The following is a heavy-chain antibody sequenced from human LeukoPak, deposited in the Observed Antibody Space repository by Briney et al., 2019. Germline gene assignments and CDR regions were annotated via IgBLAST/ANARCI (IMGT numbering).Heavy chain of an antibody. D-gene: IGHD6-19*01. CDR3: ARAPGAHSSGWAIEGYFDY. J-gene: IGHJ4*02. CDR2: TYYRSKWYN. V-gene: IGHV6-1*01. CDR1: GDSVSSNSAA. Sequence: SQTLSLTCAISGDSVSSNSAAWNWIRQSPSRGLEWLGRTYYRSKWYNDYAVSVKSRITINPDTSKNQFSLQLNSVTPEDTAVHYCARAPGAHSSGWAIEGYFDYWGQGTLVTVSS.